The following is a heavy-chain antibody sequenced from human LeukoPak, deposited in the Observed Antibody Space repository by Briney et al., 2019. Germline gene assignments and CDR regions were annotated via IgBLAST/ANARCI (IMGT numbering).Heavy chain of an antibody. J-gene: IGHJ4*02. CDR2: ISWNSGSI. Sequence: VRQAPGKGLEWVSGISWNSGSIGYADSVKGRFTISRDNAKNSLYLQMNSLRAEDTALYYCAKSAYDILTEAYFDYWGQGTLVTVSS. D-gene: IGHD3-9*01. CDR3: AKSAYDILTEAYFDY. V-gene: IGHV3-9*01.